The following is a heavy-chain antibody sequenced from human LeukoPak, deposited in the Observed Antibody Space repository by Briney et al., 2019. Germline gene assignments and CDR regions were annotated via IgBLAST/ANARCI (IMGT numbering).Heavy chain of an antibody. V-gene: IGHV3-23*01. CDR2: ISGSGGST. Sequence: GGSLRLSCAASGFTFSSYAMSWVRQAPGKGLEWVSAISGSGGSTYYADSVKGRFTISRDNSKNTLFLQMNSLRAEDTAVYYCAKGIGRFGEWFDYWGQGTLVTVSS. CDR1: GFTFSSYA. J-gene: IGHJ4*02. CDR3: AKGIGRFGEWFDY. D-gene: IGHD3-10*01.